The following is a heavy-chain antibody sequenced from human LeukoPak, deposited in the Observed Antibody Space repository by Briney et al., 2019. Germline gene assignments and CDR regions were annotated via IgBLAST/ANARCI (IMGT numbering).Heavy chain of an antibody. Sequence: GGSLRLSCAASGFTFSSYAMGWVRQAPGKGLEWISAISGSGGNTYYAASVKGRFTFSRDNSKNTLFLQLNSLRAEDTAVYYCAKGPKIPAPTYYFDYWGQGTLVTVSS. D-gene: IGHD2-2*01. CDR1: GFTFSSYA. V-gene: IGHV3-23*01. CDR3: AKGPKIPAPTYYFDY. J-gene: IGHJ4*02. CDR2: ISGSGGNT.